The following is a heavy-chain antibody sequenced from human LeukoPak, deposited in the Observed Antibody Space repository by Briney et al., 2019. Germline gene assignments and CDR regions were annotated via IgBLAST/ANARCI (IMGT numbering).Heavy chain of an antibody. CDR2: INFDGSTT. J-gene: IGHJ4*02. V-gene: IGHV3-74*01. Sequence: GGSLRLSCAVSGFTFSNYWMHWARQVPGKGLVWVSRINFDGSTTNYADSVQGRFTISRDNAKNSLYLQMNSLRVEDTALYYCAKEVATDSAYDVPSHYWGQGILVTVSS. CDR1: GFTFSNYW. CDR3: AKEVATDSAYDVPSHY. D-gene: IGHD5-12*01.